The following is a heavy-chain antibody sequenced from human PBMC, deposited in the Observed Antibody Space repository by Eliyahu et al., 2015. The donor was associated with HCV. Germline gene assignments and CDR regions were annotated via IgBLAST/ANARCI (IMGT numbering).Heavy chain of an antibody. CDR3: AKNSWSYGDPWLFDY. CDR1: GFXFXSXA. V-gene: IGHV3-23*01. CDR2: ISGSGGST. J-gene: IGHJ4*02. Sequence: EVQLLESGGGLVQPGGSLRLSCAASGFXFXSXAMXWVRQAPGKGLGWVSAISGSGGSTYYADSVKGRFTISRDNSKNTLYLQMNSLRAEDTAVYYCAKNSWSYGDPWLFDYWGQGTLVTVSS. D-gene: IGHD4-17*01.